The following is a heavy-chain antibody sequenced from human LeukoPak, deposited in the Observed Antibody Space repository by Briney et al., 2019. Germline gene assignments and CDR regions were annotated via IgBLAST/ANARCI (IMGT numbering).Heavy chain of an antibody. CDR1: GGSISSGGYY. D-gene: IGHD1-26*01. V-gene: IGHV4-31*03. CDR2: IYYSGST. J-gene: IGHJ4*02. Sequence: NPSETLSLTCTVSGGSISSGGYYWSWIRQHPGKGLEWIGYIYYSGSTYYNPSLKSRVTISVDTSKNQFSLKLNSVTAADTAVYYCARGGLVGITTCYFDSWGQGTLVTVSS. CDR3: ARGGLVGITTCYFDS.